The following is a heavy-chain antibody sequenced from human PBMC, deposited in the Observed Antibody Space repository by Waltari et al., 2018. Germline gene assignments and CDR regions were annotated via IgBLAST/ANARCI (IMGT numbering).Heavy chain of an antibody. D-gene: IGHD3-10*01. J-gene: IGHJ6*02. CDR1: GYTFTGYS. CDR2: INPNSGGT. CDR3: ASKATGSYYRHYYYYGMDV. V-gene: IGHV1-2*06. Sequence: QVQLVQSGAEVKKPGASVKVSCKASGYTFTGYSIHWVRQAPGQGLEWMGRINPNSGGTNYAQKFQGRVTMTRDTSISTAYMELSRLRSDDTAVYYCASKATGSYYRHYYYYGMDVWGQGTTVTVSS.